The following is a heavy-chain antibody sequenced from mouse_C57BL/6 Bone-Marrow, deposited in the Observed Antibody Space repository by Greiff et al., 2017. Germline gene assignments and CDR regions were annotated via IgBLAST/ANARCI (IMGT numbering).Heavy chain of an antibody. CDR1: GFNIKDDY. D-gene: IGHD2-1*01. CDR3: TTIYYGNYGAMDY. Sequence: EVKLVESGAELVRPGASVKLSCTASGFNIKDDYMHWVKQRPEQGLEWIGWIDPENGDTEYTSKFQGKATITADTSSNTAYLQLSSLTSEDTAVYYCTTIYYGNYGAMDYWGQGTSVTVSS. J-gene: IGHJ4*01. CDR2: IDPENGDT. V-gene: IGHV14-4*01.